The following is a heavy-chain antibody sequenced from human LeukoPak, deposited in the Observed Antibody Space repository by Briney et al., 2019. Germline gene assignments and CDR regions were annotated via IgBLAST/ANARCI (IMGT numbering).Heavy chain of an antibody. CDR2: IYYSGST. D-gene: IGHD5-18*01. CDR1: GGSISSGGYY. CDR3: ASPRTSYRYTFDY. J-gene: IGHJ4*02. Sequence: SETLSLTCTVSGGSISSGGYYWSWIRQHPGKGLEWIGYIYYSGSTNYNPSLKSRVSISLDTSNNRFSLNLNFVTAADTAVYFCASPRTSYRYTFDYWGPGALVTVSS. V-gene: IGHV4-61*08.